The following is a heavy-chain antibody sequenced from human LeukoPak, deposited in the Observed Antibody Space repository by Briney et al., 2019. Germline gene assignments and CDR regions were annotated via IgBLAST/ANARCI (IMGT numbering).Heavy chain of an antibody. CDR1: GFTFSSYS. J-gene: IGHJ3*02. Sequence: GGSLRPSCAASGFTFSSYSMNWVRQAPGKGLEWVSSISSSSSYIYYADSVKGRFTISRDNAKNSLYLQMNSLRAEDTAVYYCARDIVATSGDAFDIWGQGTMVTVSS. D-gene: IGHD5-12*01. CDR3: ARDIVATSGDAFDI. V-gene: IGHV3-21*01. CDR2: ISSSSSYI.